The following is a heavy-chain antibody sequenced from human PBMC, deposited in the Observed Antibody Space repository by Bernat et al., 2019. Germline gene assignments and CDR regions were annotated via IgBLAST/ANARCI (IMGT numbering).Heavy chain of an antibody. J-gene: IGHJ4*02. CDR3: ARGFSAVPRDY. Sequence: EVQLVESGGGLDKPGGSLRLSCSASGFTFSSYSMNWVRQAPGKGLEGVSSISSSSSYIYYADSVKGRFTISRDNAKNSLYLQMNSLRAEDTAVYYCARGFSAVPRDYWGQGTLVTVSS. CDR1: GFTFSSYS. CDR2: ISSSSSYI. V-gene: IGHV3-21*01. D-gene: IGHD6-19*01.